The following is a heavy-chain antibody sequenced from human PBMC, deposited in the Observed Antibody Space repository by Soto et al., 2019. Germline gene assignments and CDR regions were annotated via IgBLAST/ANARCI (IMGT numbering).Heavy chain of an antibody. CDR2: ISAYNGNT. CDR1: GYTFTSYG. J-gene: IGHJ6*02. Sequence: QVQLVQSGAEVKKPGASVKVSCKASGYTFTSYGISWVRQAPGQGLEWMGWISAYNGNTNYAQKLQGRVTMTTDTSTSTAYMELRSLRSDDTAVYYWARDDQAARPYYYCGMDVWGQGTTVTVSS. CDR3: ARDDQAARPYYYCGMDV. D-gene: IGHD6-6*01. V-gene: IGHV1-18*01.